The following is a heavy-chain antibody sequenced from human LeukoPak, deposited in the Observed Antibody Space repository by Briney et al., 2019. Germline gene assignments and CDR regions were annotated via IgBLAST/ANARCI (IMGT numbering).Heavy chain of an antibody. CDR1: GGSISSVSYY. CDR3: AGNYYGSGSYYSEDRY. CDR2: IYTSGST. V-gene: IGHV4-61*02. J-gene: IGHJ4*02. Sequence: TSETLSLTCTVSGGSISSVSYYWSWIRQPAGKGLEWIGRIYTSGSTNYNPSLKSRVTISVDTSKKQFSLKLSSVTAADTAVYYCAGNYYGSGSYYSEDRYWGEGTLVTVSS. D-gene: IGHD3-10*01.